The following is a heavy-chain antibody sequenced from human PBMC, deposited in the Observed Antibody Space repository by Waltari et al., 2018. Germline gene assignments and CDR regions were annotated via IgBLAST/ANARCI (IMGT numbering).Heavy chain of an antibody. Sequence: QVQLQESGPGLVKPSETMSLTCTVPGGSISSHYWSWLRPPPGKGLDWIGYIYYSGSTNYNPSLKSRVTISVDTSKNQFSLKLSSVTAADTAVYYCARCPIRGGSASGYFFPSYYYYYMDVWGKGTTVTVSS. CDR3: ARCPIRGGSASGYFFPSYYYYYMDV. D-gene: IGHD5-12*01. CDR2: IYYSGST. V-gene: IGHV4-59*11. J-gene: IGHJ6*03. CDR1: GGSISSHY.